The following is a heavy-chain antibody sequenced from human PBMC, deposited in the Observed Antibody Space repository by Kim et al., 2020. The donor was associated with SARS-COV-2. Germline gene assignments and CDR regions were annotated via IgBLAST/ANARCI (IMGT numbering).Heavy chain of an antibody. CDR3: AKDGRGHGDFHWFDS. CDR1: GFTFTTYA. D-gene: IGHD4-17*01. V-gene: IGHV3-23*01. J-gene: IGHJ5*01. CDR2: LSDSGAST. Sequence: GGSLRLSCAASGFTFTTYAMNWVRQAPGKGLEWVSSLSDSGASTYYADSVKGRFTISRDNSKNTLYLQMNSLRADDMAVYYCAKDGRGHGDFHWFDSWGQGTLVTVSS.